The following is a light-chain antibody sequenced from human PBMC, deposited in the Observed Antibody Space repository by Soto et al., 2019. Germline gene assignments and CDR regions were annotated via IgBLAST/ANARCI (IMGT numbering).Light chain of an antibody. J-gene: IGLJ1*01. V-gene: IGLV2-8*01. CDR1: SSDVGGYNY. Sequence: QSVLPHPSSASWSPGHVVSISCTGTSSDVGGYNYVSWYQQHPGKAPKLMIYEVNKRPSGVPDRFSGSKSGNTASLTVSGLQAEHEAHYYCSSYAGSTNVFGTGTKVTVL. CDR2: EVN. CDR3: SSYAGSTNV.